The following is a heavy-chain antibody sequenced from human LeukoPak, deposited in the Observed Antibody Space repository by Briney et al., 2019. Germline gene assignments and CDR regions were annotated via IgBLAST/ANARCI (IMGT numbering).Heavy chain of an antibody. V-gene: IGHV3-23*01. Sequence: PGGSLRLSCTTSGFTFSSYGLSWVRQAPGKGLEWVSALSGSSSSTYYADSVKGRFTISRDNSKNTLYLQMNSLRAEDTAVYYCAKIVDIRVEMATIDAFDIWGQGTMVTVSS. CDR3: AKIVDIRVEMATIDAFDI. J-gene: IGHJ3*02. CDR1: GFTFSSYG. CDR2: LSGSSSST. D-gene: IGHD5-24*01.